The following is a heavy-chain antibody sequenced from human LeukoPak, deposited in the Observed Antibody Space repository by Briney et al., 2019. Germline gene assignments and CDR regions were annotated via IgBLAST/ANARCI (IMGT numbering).Heavy chain of an antibody. J-gene: IGHJ4*02. CDR2: INHSGST. CDR3: ARSWYCFRFDY. D-gene: IGHD6-13*01. Sequence: SSETLSLTCAVYGGSFSGYYWSWIRQPPGKGLEWIGEINHSGSTNYNPSLKSRVTISVDTSKNQFSLKLSSVTAADTAVYYCARSWYCFRFDYWGQGTLVTVSS. CDR1: GGSFSGYY. V-gene: IGHV4-34*01.